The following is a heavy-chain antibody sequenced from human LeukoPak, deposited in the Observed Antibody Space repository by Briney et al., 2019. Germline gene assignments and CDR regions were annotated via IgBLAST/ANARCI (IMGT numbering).Heavy chain of an antibody. V-gene: IGHV1-8*01. CDR3: ARGYGSGSYYNYPHDY. J-gene: IGHJ4*02. Sequence: ASVKVSCKASGYTFTSYDINWVRQATGQGLEWMGWMNPNSGNTGYAHKFQGRVTMTRNTSISTAYMELSSLRSEDTAVYYCARGYGSGSYYNYPHDYWGQGTLVTVSS. D-gene: IGHD3-10*01. CDR1: GYTFTSYD. CDR2: MNPNSGNT.